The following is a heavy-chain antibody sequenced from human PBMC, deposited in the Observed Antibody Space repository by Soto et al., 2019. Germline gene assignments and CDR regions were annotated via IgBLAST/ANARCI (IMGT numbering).Heavy chain of an antibody. CDR1: GFTVSYNY. CDR2: IYSGGNT. Sequence: PGGSLRLSCAASGFTVSYNYMSWVRQAPGKGLEWVSVIYSGGNTYYADSVQGRFTISRDNSKRSVFLDLNSLRVEDTAVYYCARDLGLLKSLFDYWGQGTLVTVSS. D-gene: IGHD3-16*01. CDR3: ARDLGLLKSLFDY. V-gene: IGHV3-53*01. J-gene: IGHJ4*02.